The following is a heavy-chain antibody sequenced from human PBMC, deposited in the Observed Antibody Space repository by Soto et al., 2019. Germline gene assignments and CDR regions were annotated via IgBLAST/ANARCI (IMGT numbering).Heavy chain of an antibody. CDR1: GYSFTSYW. V-gene: IGHV5-51*01. J-gene: IGHJ4*02. Sequence: GESLKISCKGSGYSFTSYWIGWVRQMPGKGLEWMGIIYPGDSDTRYSPSFQGQVTISADKSISTAYLQWSSLKALDTAMYYCARAPEDEEMATIYFDYWGQGTLVTVSS. D-gene: IGHD5-12*01. CDR2: IYPGDSDT. CDR3: ARAPEDEEMATIYFDY.